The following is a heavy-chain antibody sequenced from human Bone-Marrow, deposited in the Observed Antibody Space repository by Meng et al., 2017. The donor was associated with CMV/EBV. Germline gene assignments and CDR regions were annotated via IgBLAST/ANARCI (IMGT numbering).Heavy chain of an antibody. V-gene: IGHV3-66*02. CDR3: ARLPFRYCSGGSCDY. J-gene: IGHJ4*02. CDR1: GFTVSSNY. D-gene: IGHD2-15*01. CDR2: IYSGGST. Sequence: GGSLRLSCAASGFTVSSNYMSWVRQAPGKGLEWVSVIYSGGSTYYADSVKGRFTISRDNSKNTLYLQMNSLRAEDTAVYYCARLPFRYCSGGSCDYWGQGTLVTVSS.